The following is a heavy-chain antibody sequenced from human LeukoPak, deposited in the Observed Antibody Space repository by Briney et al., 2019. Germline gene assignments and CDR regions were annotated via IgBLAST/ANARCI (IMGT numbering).Heavy chain of an antibody. D-gene: IGHD6-13*01. CDR3: ARGSLLSSSSWTPPTPD. CDR1: GFTFSSYE. J-gene: IGHJ4*02. V-gene: IGHV3-23*01. CDR2: INGSGGRT. Sequence: PGGSLRLSCAASGFTFSSYEMNWVRQAPGKGLEWVSSINGSGGRTYYADSVKGRFTISRDNSKNTLYLQMNSLRAEDTAVYYCARGSLLSSSSWTPPTPDWGQGTLVTVSS.